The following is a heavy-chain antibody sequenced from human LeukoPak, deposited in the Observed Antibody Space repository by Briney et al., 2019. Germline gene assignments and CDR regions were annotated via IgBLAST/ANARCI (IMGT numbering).Heavy chain of an antibody. Sequence: GGSLRLSCAASGFTFSNYWMHWVRQALGKGLVWVSRINTDGSSTTYADSVRGRFTISRDNAKNTLYLQMNSLRAEDTAVYYCVRAFLQVVSRFDPWGQGTLVTVSS. CDR3: VRAFLQVVSRFDP. CDR1: GFTFSNYW. J-gene: IGHJ5*02. V-gene: IGHV3-74*01. D-gene: IGHD2-15*01. CDR2: INTDGSST.